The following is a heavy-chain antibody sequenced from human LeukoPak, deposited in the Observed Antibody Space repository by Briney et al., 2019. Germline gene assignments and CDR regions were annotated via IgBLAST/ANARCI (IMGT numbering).Heavy chain of an antibody. CDR1: GGSISSYY. J-gene: IGHJ3*02. CDR3: ARRVHIAALYDAFDI. V-gene: IGHV4-4*09. CDR2: LYTSGST. D-gene: IGHD6-13*01. Sequence: SETLSLTCTVSGGSISSYYWSWIRQPPGKGLQWIGYLYTSGSTNYNPSLKSRVTISVDTSKNQFSLRLSSVTAADTAVYYCARRVHIAALYDAFDIWGQGTMVTVSS.